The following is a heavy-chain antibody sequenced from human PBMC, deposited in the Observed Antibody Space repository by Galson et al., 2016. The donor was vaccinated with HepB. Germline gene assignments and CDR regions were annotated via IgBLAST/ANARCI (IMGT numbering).Heavy chain of an antibody. Sequence: SVKVSCKASGYTFTNYYFHWVRQAPGQGLEWMGIINLSGGSASYAQKFQGRLTVTRDTSTSTVYMELSSLRSEDTALYYCARAAKAGSNGYFDYWGQGTLVTVSS. J-gene: IGHJ4*02. V-gene: IGHV1-46*01. D-gene: IGHD4-11*01. CDR2: INLSGGSA. CDR3: ARAAKAGSNGYFDY. CDR1: GYTFTNYY.